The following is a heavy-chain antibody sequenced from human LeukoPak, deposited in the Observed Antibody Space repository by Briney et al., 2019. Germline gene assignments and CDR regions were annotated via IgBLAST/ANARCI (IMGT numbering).Heavy chain of an antibody. Sequence: SETLSLTCTVSGASISSYWWGWVRQPPEKGLEWIGYMYYTGSTNYNPSLKSQVTMSVDTSKSQFYLKLSSVTAADTAVYYCARHLPYDSSAYYLAPFDYWGQGTLVTVSS. CDR2: MYYTGST. V-gene: IGHV4-59*08. J-gene: IGHJ4*02. D-gene: IGHD3-22*01. CDR1: GASISSYW. CDR3: ARHLPYDSSAYYLAPFDY.